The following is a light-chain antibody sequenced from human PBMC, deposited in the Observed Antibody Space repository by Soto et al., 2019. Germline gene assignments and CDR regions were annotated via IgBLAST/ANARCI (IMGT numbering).Light chain of an antibody. CDR1: SSDVGGYNY. V-gene: IGLV2-14*01. J-gene: IGLJ2*01. CDR2: DVS. CDR3: SSYTSSSTSDVV. Sequence: QSALTQPASVSGSPGQSITISCTGTSSDVGGYNYVSWYQQHPGKAPKLMIYDVSNRPSGVSNRFSGSKSGNTASLTISGLQAEDEADYYCSSYTSSSTSDVVFGGGTKLTAL.